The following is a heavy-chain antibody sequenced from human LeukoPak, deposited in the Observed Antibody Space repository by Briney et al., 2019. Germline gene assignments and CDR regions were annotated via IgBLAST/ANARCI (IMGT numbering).Heavy chain of an antibody. V-gene: IGHV3-23*01. CDR2: VSGSGDST. J-gene: IGHJ1*01. Sequence: PGGSLRLSCAASGFTFSNYAMNWVRQAPGKGLEWVSVVSGSGDSTYYADSGKGRFTISRDNSKNTLYLQMNSLRAEDTAVYYCAGPNQELYYYGSGSYLPAEYFQHWGQGTLVTVSS. D-gene: IGHD3-10*01. CDR3: AGPNQELYYYGSGSYLPAEYFQH. CDR1: GFTFSNYA.